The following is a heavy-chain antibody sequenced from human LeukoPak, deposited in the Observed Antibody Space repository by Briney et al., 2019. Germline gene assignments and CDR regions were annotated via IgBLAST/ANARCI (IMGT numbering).Heavy chain of an antibody. Sequence: PSETLSLTCTVSGGSISSSSYYWGWIRQPPGKGLEWIGSIYYSGSTYYNPSLKSRVTISVDTSKNQFSLKLSSVTAADTAVYYCARLGTVGTGYWSYAYYFDYWGQGTLVTVSS. CDR1: GGSISSSSYY. CDR3: ARLGTVGTGYWSYAYYFDY. D-gene: IGHD3/OR15-3a*01. J-gene: IGHJ4*02. CDR2: IYYSGST. V-gene: IGHV4-39*01.